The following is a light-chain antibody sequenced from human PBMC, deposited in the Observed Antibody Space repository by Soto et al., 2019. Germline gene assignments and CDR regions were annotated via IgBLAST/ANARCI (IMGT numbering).Light chain of an antibody. V-gene: IGLV2-23*02. CDR2: EIS. J-gene: IGLJ2*01. CDR1: SSNVGGYNL. Sequence: QSALTQPASVSGSPGQSITISCTGTSSNVGGYNLVSWYQQHPGKAPKLLIYEISKRPSGVSNRFSGSKSGNTASLTIAGLQAEDEADYYCWSYAGSSTFEVFGGGTQVTVL. CDR3: WSYAGSSTFEV.